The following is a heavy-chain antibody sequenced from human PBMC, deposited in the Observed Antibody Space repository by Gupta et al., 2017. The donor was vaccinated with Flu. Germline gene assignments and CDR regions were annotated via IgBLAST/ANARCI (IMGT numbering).Heavy chain of an antibody. CDR2: IKTTADGGTT. V-gene: IGHV3-15*01. J-gene: IGHJ6*03. Sequence: KGLELVVRIKTTADGGTTDYAAPVKGRFTISRDDSKHTLYLNMNNRKTEYTAVYFCTTETYSGDSDYYYYMDVWGKETTVTVSS. D-gene: IGHD1-26*01. CDR3: TTETYSGDSDYYYYMDV.